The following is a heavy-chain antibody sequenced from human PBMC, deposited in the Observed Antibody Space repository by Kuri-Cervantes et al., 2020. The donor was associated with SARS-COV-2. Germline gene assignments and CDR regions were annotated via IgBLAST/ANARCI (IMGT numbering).Heavy chain of an antibody. CDR3: ARYDQWGDPFDI. CDR1: GGSISSGVHY. J-gene: IGHJ3*02. V-gene: IGHV4-61*02. D-gene: IGHD1-26*01. Sequence: SETLSLTCTVSGGSISSGVHYWAWIRRPVGKGLEWIGRIYNSGATYYSPSLASRVDISMDTSKNQFSLRLNSVTAADTAMYYCARYDQWGDPFDIWGQGTMVTVSS. CDR2: IYNSGAT.